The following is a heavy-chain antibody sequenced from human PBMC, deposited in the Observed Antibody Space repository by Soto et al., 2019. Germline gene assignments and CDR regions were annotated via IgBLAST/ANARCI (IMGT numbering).Heavy chain of an antibody. CDR1: GGSISSYY. V-gene: IGHV4-59*08. Sequence: SETLSLTCTVSGGSISSYYWSWIRQPPGKGLEWIGYIYNSGSTNYNPSLKSRVTISLDTSNNQFSLKVNSVTAADTGVYYCARQSHSYDSGRYQEDFDFWGQGTLVTVSS. D-gene: IGHD3-10*01. CDR2: IYNSGST. CDR3: ARQSHSYDSGRYQEDFDF. J-gene: IGHJ4*02.